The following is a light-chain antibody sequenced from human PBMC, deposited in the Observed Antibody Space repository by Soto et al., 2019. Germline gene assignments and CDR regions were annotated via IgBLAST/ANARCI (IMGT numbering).Light chain of an antibody. CDR3: QQYDNLPLT. Sequence: DIQMTQSPSSLSASVGDRVTITCQASQDISNYLNWYQQKPRKAPKLLIYDASTLETGVPSRFSGSVSGTDFTFTISNLQPEDIATYYCQQYDNLPLTFGGGTKVEIK. CDR2: DAS. CDR1: QDISNY. V-gene: IGKV1-33*01. J-gene: IGKJ4*01.